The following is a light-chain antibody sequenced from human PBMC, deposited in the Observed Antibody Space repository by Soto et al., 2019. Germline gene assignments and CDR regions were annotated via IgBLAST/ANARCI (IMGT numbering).Light chain of an antibody. CDR3: QQYGSSPPIT. Sequence: EIFLTTYTATLSLSPGEKSTPSCGGVQSLSSNFLAWYQQKPGQPPRLLIYDSSTRATGFPDRFSGSGSGTDFTLTIIRLEPEDFAVYYCQQYGSSPPITFGQGRRLEIK. CDR2: DSS. CDR1: QSLSSNF. V-gene: IGKV3D-20*01. J-gene: IGKJ5*01.